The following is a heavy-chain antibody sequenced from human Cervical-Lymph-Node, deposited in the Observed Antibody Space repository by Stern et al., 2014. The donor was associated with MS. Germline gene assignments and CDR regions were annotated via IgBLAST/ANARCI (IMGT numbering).Heavy chain of an antibody. CDR2: IIPMFDTA. Sequence: EQLVQSGAEVKKPGSSVKVSCKASGGTFSNYAISWVRQAPGQGPEWMGMIIPMFDTANYAQKWQGRVTITADESASTAHMELTSLRSDDTAVYYCAGGAVPAIGKIDYWGQGTLITVSS. CDR3: AGGAVPAIGKIDY. D-gene: IGHD5-12*01. V-gene: IGHV1-69*18. J-gene: IGHJ4*02. CDR1: GGTFSNYA.